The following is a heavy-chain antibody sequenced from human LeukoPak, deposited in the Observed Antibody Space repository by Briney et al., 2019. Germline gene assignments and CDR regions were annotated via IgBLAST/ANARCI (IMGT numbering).Heavy chain of an antibody. V-gene: IGHV3-53*01. D-gene: IGHD3-10*01. CDR3: ARGYYGSGPDS. CDR2: IYSGGTT. J-gene: IGHJ4*02. CDR1: GFTVSSNY. Sequence: PGGSVRLSCAASGFTVSSNYMNWVRQAPGKGLEWVSVIYSGGTTYYADSVKGRFTISRDNSKNTLYLQMNSLRAEDTAVYYCARGYYGSGPDSWGQGTLVTVSS.